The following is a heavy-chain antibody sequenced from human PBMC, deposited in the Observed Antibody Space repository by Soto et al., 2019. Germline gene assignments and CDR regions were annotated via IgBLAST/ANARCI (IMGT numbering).Heavy chain of an antibody. Sequence: EVQLAESGGGLVQPGGSLRLSCAASGFTFSDHYMDWVRQAPGKGLEWVGRSRDKVHSHTTEYAASVKGRFTISRGDSETSLYLQMNSLKTEDTAVYYCARGVVSTGYFAYWGQGTLVTVSS. D-gene: IGHD5-12*01. J-gene: IGHJ4*02. CDR1: GFTFSDHY. V-gene: IGHV3-72*01. CDR3: ARGVVSTGYFAY. CDR2: SRDKVHSHTT.